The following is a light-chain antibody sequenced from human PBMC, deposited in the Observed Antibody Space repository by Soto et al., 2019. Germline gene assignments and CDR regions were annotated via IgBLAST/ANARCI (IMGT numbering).Light chain of an antibody. CDR3: QQSGNLST. J-gene: IGKJ4*01. CDR2: DAS. Sequence: DIQMTQSPSSLSASAGDRVTITCQASQDINNYLNWYQQKPGKAPKLLIYDASNLETGVPSRFSGSGSGTDFSLTISSLQPEDIATYYCQQSGNLSTFGGGTKVEIK. V-gene: IGKV1-33*01. CDR1: QDINNY.